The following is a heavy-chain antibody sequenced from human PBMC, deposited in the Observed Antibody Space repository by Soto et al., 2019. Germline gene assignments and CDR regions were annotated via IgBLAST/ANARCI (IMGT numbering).Heavy chain of an antibody. D-gene: IGHD6-19*01. CDR1: GYTFTSYG. CDR2: ISAYNGNT. CDR3: ARDPGPNIAVAGTVIDD. J-gene: IGHJ4*02. Sequence: ASVKVSCKASGYTFTSYGISWVRQAPGQGLEWMGWISAYNGNTNYAQRLQGRVTMTTDTSTSTAYMELRSLRSDDTAVYYCARDPGPNIAVAGTVIDDWGQGTLVTVAS. V-gene: IGHV1-18*01.